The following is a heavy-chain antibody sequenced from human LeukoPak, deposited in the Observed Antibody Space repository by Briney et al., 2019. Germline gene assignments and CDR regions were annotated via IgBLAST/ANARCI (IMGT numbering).Heavy chain of an antibody. J-gene: IGHJ4*02. CDR2: IYPGDSDT. CDR1: GYSFTTYW. CDR3: ARSYCRSTSCPVGFDY. Sequence: SGESLKISCKGSGYSFTTYWIGWVRQMPGKGLEWMGIIYPGDSDTRYSPSFQGQVSISADKSISTAYLQWSSLKASDTAMYYCARSYCRSTSCPVGFDYWGQGTLVTVSS. D-gene: IGHD2-2*01. V-gene: IGHV5-51*01.